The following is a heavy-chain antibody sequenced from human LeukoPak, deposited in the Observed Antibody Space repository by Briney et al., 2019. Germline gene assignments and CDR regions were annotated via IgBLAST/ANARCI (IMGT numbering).Heavy chain of an antibody. CDR2: ISWNSGSI. D-gene: IGHD3-10*01. CDR3: AKGTTYYYGSGSYYDYFDY. CDR1: GFTFDDYA. J-gene: IGHJ4*02. V-gene: IGHV3-9*03. Sequence: GGSLRLSCAASGFTFDDYAMHWVRQAPGKGLEWVSGISWNSGSIGYADSVKGRFTISRDNANNSLYLQMNSLRAEDMALYYCAKGTTYYYGSGSYYDYFDYWGQGTLVTVSS.